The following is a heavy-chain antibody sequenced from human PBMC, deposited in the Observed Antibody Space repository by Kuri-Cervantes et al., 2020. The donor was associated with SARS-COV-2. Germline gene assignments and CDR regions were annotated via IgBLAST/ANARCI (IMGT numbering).Heavy chain of an antibody. Sequence: GESLRLSCKGSGYSFISYWIGWVRQMPGKGLEWMGIIYPGDSDTRYSPSFQGQVTISADKSISTAYLQWSSLKASDTAMYYRARSPLNYYYMDVWGKGTTVTVSS. CDR2: IYPGDSDT. J-gene: IGHJ6*03. V-gene: IGHV5-51*01. CDR1: GYSFISYW. CDR3: ARSPLNYYYMDV.